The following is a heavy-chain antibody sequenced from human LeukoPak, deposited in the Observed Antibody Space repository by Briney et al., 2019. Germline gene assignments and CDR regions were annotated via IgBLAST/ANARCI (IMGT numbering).Heavy chain of an antibody. Sequence: GGSLRLSCAASGFTFSSYTMNWVRQAPGKGLERVSSISSSSSYIYYADSVKGRFTISRDKAKNSMYLQMNSLRAEDTAVYYCARGHSAYYYDSSGYYAFDIWGQGTMVTISS. CDR1: GFTFSSYT. J-gene: IGHJ3*02. CDR3: ARGHSAYYYDSSGYYAFDI. CDR2: ISSSSSYI. D-gene: IGHD3-22*01. V-gene: IGHV3-21*01.